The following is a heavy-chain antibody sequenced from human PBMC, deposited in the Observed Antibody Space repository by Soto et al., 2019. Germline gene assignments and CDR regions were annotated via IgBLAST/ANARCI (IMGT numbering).Heavy chain of an antibody. Sequence: GGSLRLSCAASGFTFSSYAMSWVRQAPGKGLEWVSAISGSGGSTYYADSVKGRFTISRDNSKNTLYLQMNSLRAEDTAVYYCAKSGWSSSSWQSFDYWGQGTLVTVSS. CDR2: ISGSGGST. V-gene: IGHV3-23*01. D-gene: IGHD6-13*01. CDR3: AKSGWSSSSWQSFDY. CDR1: GFTFSSYA. J-gene: IGHJ4*02.